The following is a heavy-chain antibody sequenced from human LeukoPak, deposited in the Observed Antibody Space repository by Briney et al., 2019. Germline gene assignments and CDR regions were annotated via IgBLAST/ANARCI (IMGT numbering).Heavy chain of an antibody. CDR1: GYTFTRNY. CDR3: ARMDMDTAMVTNYLDH. CDR2: IHPSGSST. J-gene: IGHJ4*02. Sequence: ASVKISCKASGYTFTRNYMHWVRQAPGQGLEWMGVIHPSGSSTNYAQKFQGRVTITKDTSTSTVYIELNSLRSEDTAIYYCARMDMDTAMVTNYLDHWGQGTLVTVSS. V-gene: IGHV1-46*01. D-gene: IGHD5-18*01.